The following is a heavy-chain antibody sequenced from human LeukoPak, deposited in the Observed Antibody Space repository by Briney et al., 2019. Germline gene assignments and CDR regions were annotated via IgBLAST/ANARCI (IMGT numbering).Heavy chain of an antibody. J-gene: IGHJ5*02. D-gene: IGHD3-9*01. CDR2: ISWNSGSI. V-gene: IGHV3-9*01. CDR1: GFTFDDYA. Sequence: GRSLRLSCAASGFTFDDYAMHWVRQAPGKGLEWVSGISWNSGSIGYADSVKGRFTISRDNAKNSLYLQMNSLRAEDTALYYCAKDNHIDWSLYEGLFDPWGQGTLVTVSS. CDR3: AKDNHIDWSLYEGLFDP.